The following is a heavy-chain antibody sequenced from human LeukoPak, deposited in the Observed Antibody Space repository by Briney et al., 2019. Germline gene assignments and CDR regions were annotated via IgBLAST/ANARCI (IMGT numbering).Heavy chain of an antibody. J-gene: IGHJ4*02. CDR3: ARVGKMVRGVIISLPFDY. D-gene: IGHD3-10*01. CDR1: GGSFSGYY. CDR2: INHSGST. Sequence: SETLSLTCAVYGGSFSGYYWSWIRQPPGKGLEWFGEINHSGSTNYNPSLKSRVTISVDTSKNQFSLKLSSVTAADTAVYYCARVGKMVRGVIISLPFDYWGQGTLVTVSS. V-gene: IGHV4-34*01.